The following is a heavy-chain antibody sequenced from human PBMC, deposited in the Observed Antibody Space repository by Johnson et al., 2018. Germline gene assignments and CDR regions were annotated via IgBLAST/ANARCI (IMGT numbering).Heavy chain of an antibody. CDR1: GFTFSSYG. V-gene: IGHV3-30*18. CDR3: AKRWLGYIQH. Sequence: QVQLVESGGGVVQPGRSLRLSCAASGFTFSSYGMHWVRQAPGKGLEWVAVISYDGSNKYYADSVKGRFTISRDNSKNTLYLQMNSLRAEDTAVYYCAKRWLGYIQHWGQGTLVTVSS. D-gene: IGHD2-15*01. CDR2: ISYDGSNK. J-gene: IGHJ1*01.